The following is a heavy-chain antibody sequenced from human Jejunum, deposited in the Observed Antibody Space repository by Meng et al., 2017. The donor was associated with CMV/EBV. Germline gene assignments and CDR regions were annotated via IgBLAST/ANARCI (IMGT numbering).Heavy chain of an antibody. V-gene: IGHV3-74*01. CDR3: ARENNGPEEY. Sequence: LSCADAGFGIGYDWMNWVRQAPGKGLEWVSRINIDGTFRRYADSVEGRCTVSRDNAKNMLYLEINSLRAEDTAVYYCARENNGPEEYWGQGTLVTVSS. CDR1: GFGIGYDW. CDR2: INIDGTFR. J-gene: IGHJ4*01. D-gene: IGHD1-14*01.